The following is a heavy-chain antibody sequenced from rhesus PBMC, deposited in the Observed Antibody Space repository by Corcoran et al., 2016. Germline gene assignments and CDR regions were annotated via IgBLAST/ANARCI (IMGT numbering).Heavy chain of an antibody. CDR2: INSGGGST. CDR3: AKNRLIWTGYYSDGLDS. CDR1: GFTFSSYV. J-gene: IGHJ6*01. V-gene: IGHV3S5*01. Sequence: EVQLVETGGGLVQPGGCLGLSWAASGFTFSSYVMQWVRQAPGKGLEWISAINSGGGSTYYADSVKGRFTISRDNSKNTLSLQMNSLRAEDTAVYYCAKNRLIWTGYYSDGLDSWGQGVVVTVSS. D-gene: IGHD3-3*01.